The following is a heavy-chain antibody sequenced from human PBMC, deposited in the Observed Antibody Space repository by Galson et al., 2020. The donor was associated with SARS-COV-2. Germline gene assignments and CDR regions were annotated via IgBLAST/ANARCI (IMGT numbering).Heavy chain of an antibody. J-gene: IGHJ3*02. Sequence: SETLSLTCTVSGGSVSSGSYYCSWIRQPPGKGLEWIGYIYYSGSTNYNPSLKSRVTISVDTSKNQFSLKLSSVTAADTAVYYCARGLYYYDSSGSARLDAFDIWGQGTMVTVSS. D-gene: IGHD3-22*01. CDR1: GGSVSSGSYY. CDR2: IYYSGST. V-gene: IGHV4-61*01. CDR3: ARGLYYYDSSGSARLDAFDI.